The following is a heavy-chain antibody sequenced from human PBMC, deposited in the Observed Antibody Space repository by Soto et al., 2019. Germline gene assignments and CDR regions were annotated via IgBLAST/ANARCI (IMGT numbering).Heavy chain of an antibody. J-gene: IGHJ6*02. CDR3: ARENPATPGFYYYGMDV. V-gene: IGHV1-2*02. CDR2: INPNSGGT. Sequence: QVQLVQSGAEVKKPGASVKVSCKASGYTFTGYYMHWVRQAPGQGLEWMGWINPNSGGTNYAQKFQGRVTMTRDTSISTAYMELSRLRSDDTAVYYCARENPATPGFYYYGMDVWGQGTTVTVSS. CDR1: GYTFTGYY. D-gene: IGHD2-2*01.